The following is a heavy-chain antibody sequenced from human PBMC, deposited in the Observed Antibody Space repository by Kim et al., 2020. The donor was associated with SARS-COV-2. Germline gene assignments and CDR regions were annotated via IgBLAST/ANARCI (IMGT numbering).Heavy chain of an antibody. D-gene: IGHD2-15*01. CDR3: ARDSGGGSCYFSCGVRY. J-gene: IGHJ4*02. CDR2: IWYDGSNK. V-gene: IGHV3-33*01. Sequence: GGSLRLSCAASGFTFSSYGMHWVRQAPGKGLEWVAVIWYDGSNKYYADSVKGRFTISRDNSKNTLYLQMNSLRAEDTAVYYCARDSGGGSCYFSCGVRYWGQGTLVTVSS. CDR1: GFTFSSYG.